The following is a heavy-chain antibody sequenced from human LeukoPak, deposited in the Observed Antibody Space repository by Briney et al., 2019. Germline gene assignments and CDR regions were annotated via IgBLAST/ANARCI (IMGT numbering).Heavy chain of an antibody. CDR2: ISSSSSYI. Sequence: PGGSLRLSCAASGSTFSSYSMNWVRQAPGKGLEWVSSISSSSSYIYYADSVKGRFTISRDNPKNSLYLQMNSLRAEDTAVYYCASYCGGDCYPDAFDIWGQGTMVTVSS. CDR3: ASYCGGDCYPDAFDI. CDR1: GSTFSSYS. V-gene: IGHV3-21*01. J-gene: IGHJ3*02. D-gene: IGHD2-21*01.